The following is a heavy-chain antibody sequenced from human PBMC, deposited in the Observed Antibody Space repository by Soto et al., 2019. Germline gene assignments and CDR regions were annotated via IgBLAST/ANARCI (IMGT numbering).Heavy chain of an antibody. Sequence: GASVKVACKASGYTFTSYGISWVRQAHGQGLEWMGWINANSGNTRYAQNFQGRVTLTRDTSTSTVYMELTGLRSEDSAVYYCAREWANNTVIGGVTYRYYHGMDVWGQGTTVTVSS. V-gene: IGHV1-18*01. CDR3: AREWANNTVIGGVTYRYYHGMDV. D-gene: IGHD3-16*01. CDR2: INANSGNT. CDR1: GYTFTSYG. J-gene: IGHJ6*02.